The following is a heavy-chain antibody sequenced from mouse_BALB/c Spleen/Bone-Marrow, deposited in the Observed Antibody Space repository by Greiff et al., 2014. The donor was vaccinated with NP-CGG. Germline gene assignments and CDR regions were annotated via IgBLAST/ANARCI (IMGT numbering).Heavy chain of an antibody. D-gene: IGHD2-14*01. CDR3: ARGGYDGAWFAY. CDR1: VYTFTSYY. V-gene: IGHV1S56*01. Sequence: QVQLQQPGPELVKPGASVMISCKASVYTFTSYYIHWVKQRPGQGLEWIGWIYPGNVNTNYNEKFKGKATLTADKSSSTAYMQLSSLTSEDSAVYFCARGGYDGAWFAYWGQGTLVTVSA. CDR2: IYPGNVNT. J-gene: IGHJ3*01.